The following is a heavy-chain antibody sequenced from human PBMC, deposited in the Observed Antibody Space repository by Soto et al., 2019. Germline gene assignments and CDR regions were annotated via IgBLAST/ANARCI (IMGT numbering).Heavy chain of an antibody. CDR3: AKLSIFGLVINGFDP. CDR1: GFTFSSYA. V-gene: IGHV3-23*01. CDR2: ISGSGGST. Sequence: GSLRLSCAASGFTFSSYAMSWVRQAPGKGLEWVSAISGSGGSTYYADSVKGRFTISRDNSKNTLYLQMNSLRAEDTAVYYCAKLSIFGLVINGFDPWGQGTLVTVSS. J-gene: IGHJ5*02. D-gene: IGHD3-3*01.